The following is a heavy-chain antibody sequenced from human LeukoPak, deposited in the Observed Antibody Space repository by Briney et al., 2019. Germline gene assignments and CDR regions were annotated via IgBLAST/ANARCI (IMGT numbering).Heavy chain of an antibody. CDR1: GFTVSSNY. V-gene: IGHV3-11*04. J-gene: IGHJ4*02. CDR3: ARDFGRYFFDY. Sequence: PGGSLRLSCAASGFTVSSNYMSWVRQAPGKGLEWVSYISSRATAIYYADSVKGRFTISRDNAKNSLYLQMNSLRAEDTAVYYCARDFGRYFFDYWGQGTLVTVSS. CDR2: ISSRATAI. D-gene: IGHD3-10*01.